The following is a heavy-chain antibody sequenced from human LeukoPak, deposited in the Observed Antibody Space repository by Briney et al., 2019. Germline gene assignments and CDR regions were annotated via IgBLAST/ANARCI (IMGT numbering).Heavy chain of an antibody. Sequence: PSETLSLTCTVSGDSISDYYWSWIRQPPGKGLEWIGYIYYSGSTNYIPSLKSRVTISVDTSKNQFSLKLSSVTAADTAVYYCARVLARGMAVAGDAFDIWGQGTMATVSS. CDR3: ARVLARGMAVAGDAFDI. V-gene: IGHV4-59*01. D-gene: IGHD6-19*01. CDR1: GDSISDYY. J-gene: IGHJ3*02. CDR2: IYYSGST.